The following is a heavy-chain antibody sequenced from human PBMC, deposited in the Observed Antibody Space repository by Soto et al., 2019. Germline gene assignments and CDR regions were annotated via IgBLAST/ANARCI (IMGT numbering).Heavy chain of an antibody. CDR1: GFTFRSYA. CDR3: ARGSCVSTSCYTTYNNWFDP. V-gene: IGHV3-30-3*01. J-gene: IGHJ5*02. CDR2: ISYDGNNI. Sequence: QVQLVESGGGVVQPGRSLRLSCAASGFTFRSYAMHWVRQAPGKGLEWVAVISYDGNNIYYADSVKGRFTISRDTSKNTLYMQMNSLRAEDTAVYYCARGSCVSTSCYTTYNNWFDPWGQGTLVTVSS. D-gene: IGHD2-2*02.